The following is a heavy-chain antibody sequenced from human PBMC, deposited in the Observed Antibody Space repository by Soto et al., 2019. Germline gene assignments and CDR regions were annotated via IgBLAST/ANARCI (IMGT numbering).Heavy chain of an antibody. CDR2: ISSSSSTI. CDR3: ARVVEDYDSSGYSNYFDY. J-gene: IGHJ4*02. Sequence: PGGSLRLSCAASGFTFSSYSMNWVRQAPGKGLEWVSYISSSSSTIYYADSVKGRFTISRDNAKNSLYLQMNSLRDEDTAVYYCARVVEDYDSSGYSNYFDYWGQGPLVTVSS. D-gene: IGHD3-22*01. CDR1: GFTFSSYS. V-gene: IGHV3-48*02.